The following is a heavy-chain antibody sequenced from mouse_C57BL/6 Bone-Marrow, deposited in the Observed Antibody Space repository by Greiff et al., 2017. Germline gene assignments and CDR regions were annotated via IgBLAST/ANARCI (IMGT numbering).Heavy chain of an antibody. D-gene: IGHD1-1*01. Sequence: QVQLQQPGAELVMPGASVKLSCKASGYTFTSYWMHWVKQRPGQGLEWIGEIDPSDSYTNYNQKFKGKSTLTVDKSSSTAYMQLSSLTSEDSAVYYCAREDYGNFDVWGTGITVTVSS. J-gene: IGHJ1*03. CDR3: AREDYGNFDV. V-gene: IGHV1-69*01. CDR2: IDPSDSYT. CDR1: GYTFTSYW.